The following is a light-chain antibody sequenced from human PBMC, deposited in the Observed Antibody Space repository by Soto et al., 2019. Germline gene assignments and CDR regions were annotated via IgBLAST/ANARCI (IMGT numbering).Light chain of an antibody. J-gene: IGKJ1*01. CDR2: GTS. Sequence: ILLRRARGYLSLAPGEINTLSCRAIQSVSSSYLAWYQQKPGQAPRLLIYGTSSRATGIPDRFSGSGSGTDFTLNITRLEPEDLDVYYCQQYVPSSPRTFGQATKVDIK. V-gene: IGKV3-20*01. CDR1: QSVSSSY. CDR3: QQYVPSSPRT.